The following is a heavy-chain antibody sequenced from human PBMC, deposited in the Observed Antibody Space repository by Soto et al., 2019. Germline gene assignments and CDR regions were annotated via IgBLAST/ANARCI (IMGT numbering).Heavy chain of an antibody. CDR3: AGVSLLGGGDY. J-gene: IGHJ4*02. V-gene: IGHV3-21*01. CDR1: GFTFSSYN. D-gene: IGHD3-16*01. Sequence: EVHLVESGGGLVKPGGSLRLSCAASGFTFSSYNMNWVRQAPGKGLEWVSSISSSNNYIFYADSVKGRFTISRDNDRNSRYLQMKSLRAEDTAVYYSAGVSLLGGGDYWGQGTLVTVSS. CDR2: ISSSNNYI.